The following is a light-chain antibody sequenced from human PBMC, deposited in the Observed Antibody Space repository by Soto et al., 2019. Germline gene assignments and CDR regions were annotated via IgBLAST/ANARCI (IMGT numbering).Light chain of an antibody. CDR2: EVS. J-gene: IGLJ1*01. V-gene: IGLV2-8*01. CDR1: SSDVGGYNY. CDR3: SSYAGSNTPYV. Sequence: QSALTQPPSASGSPGQSVTISCTGTSSDVGGYNYVSWYQQHPGKAPKFMIYEVSKRPSGVPDRFSGSKSGNTASLTVSGLQAEDEADYYCSSYAGSNTPYVFGTGTKLTVL.